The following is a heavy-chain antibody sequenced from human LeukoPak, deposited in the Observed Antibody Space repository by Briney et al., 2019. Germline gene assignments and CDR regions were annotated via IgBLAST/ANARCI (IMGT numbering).Heavy chain of an antibody. J-gene: IGHJ4*02. Sequence: GGSLRLSCAASGFTVSSNYMSWVRQAPGKGLEWVSVIYSGGSTYYADSVKGRFTISRDNSKNTLYLQMSSLRAEDTAVYYCASGLRPYYFDYWGQGTLVTVSS. V-gene: IGHV3-53*01. CDR1: GFTVSSNY. CDR3: ASGLRPYYFDY. CDR2: IYSGGST. D-gene: IGHD4-17*01.